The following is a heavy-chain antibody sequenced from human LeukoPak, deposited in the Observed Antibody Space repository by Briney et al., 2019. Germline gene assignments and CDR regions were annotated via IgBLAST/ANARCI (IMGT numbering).Heavy chain of an antibody. CDR2: ISGSGNTG. V-gene: IGHV3-11*04. J-gene: IGHJ4*02. D-gene: IGHD1-26*01. CDR3: AGGSGSYRNGY. CDR1: GFTFSDYY. Sequence: GGSLRLSCAVSGFTFSDYYMSWIRQAPGKGLEWVSYISGSGNTGYYADSVRGRFTVSRDNAKNSLYLQMNSLRADDTAVFYCAGGSGSYRNGYWGQGTLVTVSS.